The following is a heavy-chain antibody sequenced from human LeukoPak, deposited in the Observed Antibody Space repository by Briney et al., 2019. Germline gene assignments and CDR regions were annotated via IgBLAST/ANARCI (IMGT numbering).Heavy chain of an antibody. CDR2: ISGGGRST. Sequence: GGSLRLSCAASGFTFSTCAMSWVRQAPGKGLEWVSTISGGGRSTDYADSVKGQFTISRDNSKNALYLQMKSLGAEDTAIYYCAKDSSSSWSNFDYWGQGILVAVSS. J-gene: IGHJ4*02. CDR1: GFTFSTCA. D-gene: IGHD6-13*01. V-gene: IGHV3-23*01. CDR3: AKDSSSSWSNFDY.